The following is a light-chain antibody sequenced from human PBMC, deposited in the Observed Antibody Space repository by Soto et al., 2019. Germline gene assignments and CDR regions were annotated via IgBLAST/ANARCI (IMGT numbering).Light chain of an antibody. J-gene: IGKJ1*01. CDR2: AAS. CDR3: QKYNSAPWM. Sequence: DIQLTQSPSSLSASIGDRVTITCRASQGISNYLAWYQQKPGKVPKLLIYAASTLQSGVPSRFSGSGSVTDFTLTISSLQAEDVATYYCQKYNSAPWMFGRGTKVEVK. CDR1: QGISNY. V-gene: IGKV1-27*01.